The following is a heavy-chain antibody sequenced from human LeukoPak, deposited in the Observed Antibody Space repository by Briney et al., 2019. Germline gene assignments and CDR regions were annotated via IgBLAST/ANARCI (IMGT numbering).Heavy chain of an antibody. CDR1: GGSISSYY. D-gene: IGHD3-10*01. CDR2: IYYSGNT. CDR3: ARDLTGGYGSGSYYAFDI. Sequence: SETLSLTCTVSGGSISSYYWSWIRQPPGKGLEWIGYIYYSGNTNYNPSLKSRVTISVDTSRNQFSLKLSSLTAADTAVYYCARDLTGGYGSGSYYAFDIWGQGTMVTVSS. J-gene: IGHJ3*02. V-gene: IGHV4-59*01.